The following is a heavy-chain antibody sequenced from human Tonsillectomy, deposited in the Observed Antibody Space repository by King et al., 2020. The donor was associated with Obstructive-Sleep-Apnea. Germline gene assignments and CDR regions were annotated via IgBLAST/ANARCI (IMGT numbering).Heavy chain of an antibody. CDR1: GFTFDDYA. D-gene: IGHD3-3*01. CDR3: AKGGASYYTFYFAS. Sequence: VQLVESGGGLVQPGRSLRLSCAASGFTFDDYAMHWVRQAPGKGLEWVSGINWDGTRLGYADSVKGRFTISRDNAKNSLYLQMNSLRTEDTALYWCAKGGASYYTFYFASWGQGTPVTASS. J-gene: IGHJ4*02. V-gene: IGHV3-9*01. CDR2: INWDGTRL.